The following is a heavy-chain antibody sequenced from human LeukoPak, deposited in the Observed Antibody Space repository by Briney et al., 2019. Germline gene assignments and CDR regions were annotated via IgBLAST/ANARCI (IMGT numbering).Heavy chain of an antibody. D-gene: IGHD1-1*01. CDR1: EFSLRSYS. Sequence: GGSLRLSCGASEFSLRSYSMDWVRQAPGKGLEWVSHINSGSSTMYYADSVKGRFTISRDNAGNSLYLHMNSLRAEDTAVYYCARVLLERPGIDSFDMWGQGTMVTVSS. J-gene: IGHJ3*02. V-gene: IGHV3-48*01. CDR3: ARVLLERPGIDSFDM. CDR2: INSGSSTM.